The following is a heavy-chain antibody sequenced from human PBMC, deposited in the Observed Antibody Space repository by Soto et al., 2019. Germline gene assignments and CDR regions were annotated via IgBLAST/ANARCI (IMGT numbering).Heavy chain of an antibody. J-gene: IGHJ6*02. D-gene: IGHD6-19*01. V-gene: IGHV1-18*01. CDR1: GYTFTNYG. CDR2: ISAHTGNT. Sequence: GASVKVSCKTSGYTFTNYGISWVRQAPGQGLEWMGWISAHTGNTNYAQKFQGRVTMTTDTSTSTAYMELRSLRSDDTAVYYCARDRFEAVAGFYYYYGMDVWGQGTTVTVSS. CDR3: ARDRFEAVAGFYYYYGMDV.